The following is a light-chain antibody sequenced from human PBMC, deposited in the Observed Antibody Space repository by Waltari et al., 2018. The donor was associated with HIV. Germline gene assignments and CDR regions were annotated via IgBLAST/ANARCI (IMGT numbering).Light chain of an antibody. Sequence: QSVLIQPPSASGTPAQRFSISCSGSNSNIGCNPVHWYQYLPVTAPNHLTYNNNQRPSVVPDRFSGSKSGTSAYLAMSGLQSEDEADYFCAAWADSLNGPVFGGRTKLTVL. CDR2: NNN. V-gene: IGLV1-44*01. J-gene: IGLJ3*02. CDR1: NSNIGCNP. CDR3: AAWADSLNGPV.